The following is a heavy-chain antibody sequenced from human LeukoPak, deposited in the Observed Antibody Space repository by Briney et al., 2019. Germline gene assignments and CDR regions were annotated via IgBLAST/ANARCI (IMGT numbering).Heavy chain of an antibody. CDR1: GGTFSSYA. CDR2: IIPIFGTA. D-gene: IGHD2-2*02. V-gene: IGHV1-69*05. Sequence: SVKVSCKASGGTFSSYAISWVRQAPGQGLEWMGGIIPIFGTANYAQKFQGRVTVTTDESTSTAYMELSSLRSEDTAVYYCARDAVGYCSSTSCYTSDYWGQGTLVTVSS. CDR3: ARDAVGYCSSTSCYTSDY. J-gene: IGHJ4*02.